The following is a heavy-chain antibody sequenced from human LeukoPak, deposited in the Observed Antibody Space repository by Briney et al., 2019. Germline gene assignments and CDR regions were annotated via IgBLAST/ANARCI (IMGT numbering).Heavy chain of an antibody. CDR2: INPNSGGT. CDR3: ARDSGEVPDY. D-gene: IGHD3-10*01. CDR1: GYTFTGYY. V-gene: IGHV1-2*02. J-gene: IGHJ4*02. Sequence: ASVKVSCKASGYTFTGYYMHWVRQAPGQGLEWMGWINPNSGGTNYAQKFQGRVTTTRDTSISTAYMELDRLRFDDTAVYYCARDSGEVPDYWGQGTLVTVSS.